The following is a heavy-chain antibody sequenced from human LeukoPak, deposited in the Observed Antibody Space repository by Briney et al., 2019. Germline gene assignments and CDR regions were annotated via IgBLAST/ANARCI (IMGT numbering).Heavy chain of an antibody. V-gene: IGHV4-39*01. J-gene: IGHJ4*02. CDR1: GGSISSSSYY. Sequence: SETLPLTCTVSGGSISSSSYYWGWIRQPPGKGLEWIGSIYYSGSTYYNPSLKSRVTISVDTSKNQFSLKLSSVTAADTAVYYCARRPTPAVAGTTVDYWGQGTLVTVSS. D-gene: IGHD6-19*01. CDR3: ARRPTPAVAGTTVDY. CDR2: IYYSGST.